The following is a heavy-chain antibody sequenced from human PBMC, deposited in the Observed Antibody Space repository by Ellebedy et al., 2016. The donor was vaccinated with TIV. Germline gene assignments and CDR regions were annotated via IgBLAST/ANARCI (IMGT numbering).Heavy chain of an antibody. V-gene: IGHV3-7*04. D-gene: IGHD6-19*01. J-gene: IGHJ4*02. CDR1: GFTVSSYW. CDR3: ARGSGGSIDY. Sequence: PGGSLRLSCTDSGFTVSSYWMQWVRQAPGKGLEWLANIKQDGSEEYYLDSVKGRFTISRDNAKKSLYLQMNSLRSEDTAVYYCARGSGGSIDYWGQGTLVTVSS. CDR2: IKQDGSEE.